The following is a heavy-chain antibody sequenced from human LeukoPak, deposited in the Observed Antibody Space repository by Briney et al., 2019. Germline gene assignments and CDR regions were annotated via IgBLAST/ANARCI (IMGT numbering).Heavy chain of an antibody. CDR1: GFTFSNAW. J-gene: IGHJ4*02. Sequence: GGSLRLSCAASGFTFSNAWMSWVRQAPGKGLEWVGRIKSKTDGGTADYAAPVKGRFTISRDDSKNTLYLQMNSLKTEDTAVYYCTTGTRPYGDYRDYWGQGTLVTVSS. CDR2: IKSKTDGGTA. V-gene: IGHV3-15*01. D-gene: IGHD4-17*01. CDR3: TTGTRPYGDYRDY.